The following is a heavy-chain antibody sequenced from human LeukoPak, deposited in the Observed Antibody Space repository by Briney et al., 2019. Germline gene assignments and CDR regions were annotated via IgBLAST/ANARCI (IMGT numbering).Heavy chain of an antibody. CDR1: GFTFSSYD. V-gene: IGHV3-13*01. D-gene: IGHD7-27*01. CDR3: ARGEGNWGPGALVDY. CDR2: IGTAGDT. J-gene: IGHJ4*02. Sequence: GGSLRLSCAASGFTFSSYDMHWVSQATGKGLEWVSAIGTAGDTYYPGSVKGRFTISRENAKNSLYLQMNSLRAGDTAVYYCARGEGNWGPGALVDYWGQGTLVTVSS.